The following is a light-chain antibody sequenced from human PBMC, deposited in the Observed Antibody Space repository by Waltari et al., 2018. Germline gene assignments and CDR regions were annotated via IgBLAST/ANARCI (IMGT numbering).Light chain of an antibody. Sequence: QSVLTQPPSASETPAHRVTISCSGSPSNPGSNSLNWYQQLPGRAPKLLIYRNNQRPSGVPDRFSGSKYGTSASLAISGLRSEDEGVYYCAAWDESHYVFGPGTEVTVL. J-gene: IGLJ1*01. V-gene: IGLV1-47*01. CDR3: AAWDESHYV. CDR2: RNN. CDR1: PSNPGSNS.